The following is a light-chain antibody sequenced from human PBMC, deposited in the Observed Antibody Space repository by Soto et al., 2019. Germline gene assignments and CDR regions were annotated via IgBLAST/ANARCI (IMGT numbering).Light chain of an antibody. Sequence: EIVMTQSPATPSVSPGERATLSCRASQSVSSNLAWYQQKPGQAPRLLIYDASTRATGVPARFSGSGSGTEFTLTISSLQSEDFAVYYCQQYNNWPRTFGGGTKVEIK. CDR1: QSVSSN. CDR2: DAS. CDR3: QQYNNWPRT. J-gene: IGKJ4*01. V-gene: IGKV3-15*01.